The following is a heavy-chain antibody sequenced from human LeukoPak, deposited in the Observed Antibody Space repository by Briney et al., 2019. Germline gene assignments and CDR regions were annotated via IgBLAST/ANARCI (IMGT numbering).Heavy chain of an antibody. J-gene: IGHJ4*02. Sequence: GGSLRLSCAASGFTFSSYWMSWVRQAPGKGLEWVANIKQDGSEKYYVDSVKGRFTISRDNAKNSLYLQMNSLRAEDTAVYYCARKGYDSSEGGDYWGQGTLVTVSS. CDR3: ARKGYDSSEGGDY. CDR1: GFTFSSYW. D-gene: IGHD3-22*01. V-gene: IGHV3-7*01. CDR2: IKQDGSEK.